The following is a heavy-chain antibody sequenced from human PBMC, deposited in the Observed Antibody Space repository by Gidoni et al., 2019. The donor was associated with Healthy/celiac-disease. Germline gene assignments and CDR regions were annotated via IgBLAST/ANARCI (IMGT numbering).Heavy chain of an antibody. Sequence: QVQLVQSGAEVKKPGSSVKVSCKASGGTFSSYAISWVRQAPGQGLEWMGGIIPIFGTATYAQKFQGRVTITADESTSTAYMELSSLRSEDTAVYYCARDTIYGDYYYYMDVWGKGTTVTVSS. J-gene: IGHJ6*03. CDR3: ARDTIYGDYYYYMDV. D-gene: IGHD4-17*01. CDR2: IIPIFGTA. V-gene: IGHV1-69*01. CDR1: GGTFSSYA.